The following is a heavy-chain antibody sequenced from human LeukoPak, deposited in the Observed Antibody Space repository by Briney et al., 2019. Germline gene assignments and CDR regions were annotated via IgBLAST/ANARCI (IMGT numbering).Heavy chain of an antibody. V-gene: IGHV3-30*03. D-gene: IGHD6-19*01. CDR1: GFTFSSYG. J-gene: IGHJ4*02. CDR2: ISDDGRNK. Sequence: GRSLRLSCTATGFTFSSYGMHWVRQAPCKGLEWVGVISDDGRNKKYADSVKGRFTISRDNSKDTLYLQMNSLRAEDTAVYYCARIAVAASVPYWGQGTLVTVS. CDR3: ARIAVAASVPY.